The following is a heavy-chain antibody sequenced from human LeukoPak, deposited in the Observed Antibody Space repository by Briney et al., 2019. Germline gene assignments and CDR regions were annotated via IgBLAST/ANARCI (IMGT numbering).Heavy chain of an antibody. CDR3: ARDLSDGGYDLGFDY. V-gene: IGHV1-18*01. J-gene: IGHJ4*02. CDR2: ISAYNGNT. Sequence: ASVKVSCKASGYIFTNNGVSWVRQAPGQGLEWMGWISAYNGNTNYAQKLQGRVTMTTDTSTSTAYMGLRSLRSDDTAVYYCARDLSDGGYDLGFDYWGQGTLVTVSS. CDR1: GYIFTNNG. D-gene: IGHD5-12*01.